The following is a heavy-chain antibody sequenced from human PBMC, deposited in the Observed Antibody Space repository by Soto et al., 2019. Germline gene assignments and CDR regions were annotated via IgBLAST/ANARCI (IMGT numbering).Heavy chain of an antibody. CDR1: SFS. J-gene: IGHJ3*01. Sequence: SFSGSRVSKAQGKGLEWVSSISSSSSYIYYADSVKGRFTISRDNAKNSLYLQMNSLRAEDKAVYYRARKMAAAIDAFDFWGQGTMVTV. V-gene: IGHV3-21*01. CDR2: ISSSSSYI. D-gene: IGHD6-13*01. CDR3: ARKMAAAIDAFDF.